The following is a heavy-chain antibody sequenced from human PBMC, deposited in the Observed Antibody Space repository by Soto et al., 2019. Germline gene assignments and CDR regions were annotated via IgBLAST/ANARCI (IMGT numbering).Heavy chain of an antibody. V-gene: IGHV2-26*01. CDR2: IFSSDDK. CDR3: ALIKDCSRTDCYSASFDP. CDR1: GLSLSNGKLG. J-gene: IGHJ5*02. D-gene: IGHD2-2*01. Sequence: SGPTMVNPTETLTLTCTVSGLSLSNGKLGVSWIRQPPATALEWLAHIFSSDDKSYSTSLSSRLTISKDTSRSQVVLTMANLDPTDSATYYCALIKDCSRTDCYSASFDPWGQGTLVTSPQ.